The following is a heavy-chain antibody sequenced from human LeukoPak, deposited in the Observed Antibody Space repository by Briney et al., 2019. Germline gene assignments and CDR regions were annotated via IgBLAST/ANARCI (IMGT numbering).Heavy chain of an antibody. CDR1: GFTFSSYA. J-gene: IGHJ5*02. Sequence: GGSLRLSCAASGFTFSSYAMSWVRQAPGKGLEWVSAISGSGGSTYYAHSVKGRFTISRDNSKNTLYLQMNSLRAEDTAVYYCAKELEVVPAEGWFDPWGQGTLVTVSS. D-gene: IGHD2-2*01. CDR3: AKELEVVPAEGWFDP. V-gene: IGHV3-23*01. CDR2: ISGSGGST.